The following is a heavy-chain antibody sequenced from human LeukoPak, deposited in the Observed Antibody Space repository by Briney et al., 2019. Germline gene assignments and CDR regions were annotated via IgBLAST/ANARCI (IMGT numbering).Heavy chain of an antibody. D-gene: IGHD5-24*01. Sequence: SVKVSCKASGGTFSSYTISWVRQAPGQGLEWMGRIIPILGIANYAQKFQGRVTITADKSTSTAYMELSSLRSEDTAVYYCAGPGPGGDGYNSYYGMDVWGQGTTVTVSS. J-gene: IGHJ6*02. CDR3: AGPGPGGDGYNSYYGMDV. CDR1: GGTFSSYT. CDR2: IIPILGIA. V-gene: IGHV1-69*02.